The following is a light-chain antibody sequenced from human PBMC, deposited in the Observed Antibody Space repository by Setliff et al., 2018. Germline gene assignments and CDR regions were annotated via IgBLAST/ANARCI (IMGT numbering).Light chain of an antibody. J-gene: IGLJ1*01. CDR2: EVG. CDR1: SSDIGGYNY. V-gene: IGLV2-14*01. Sequence: QSALAQPASVSGSPGQSITISCTGTSSDIGGYNYVSWYQQHSGKAPKLMIYEVGNRPSGVSNRFSGSKSGNTASLTISGPQAEDEADYYCSSYASSSIPYVFGSGTKVT. CDR3: SSYASSSIPYV.